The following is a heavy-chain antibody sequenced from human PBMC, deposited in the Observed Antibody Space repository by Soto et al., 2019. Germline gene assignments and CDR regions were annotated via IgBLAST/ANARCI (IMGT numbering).Heavy chain of an antibody. D-gene: IGHD5-12*01. V-gene: IGHV3-48*02. CDR3: ARVGGYDEGGANYYYYYGMDV. CDR1: GFTFSSYS. J-gene: IGHJ6*02. Sequence: GGSLRLSCAASGFTFSSYSMNWVRQAPGKGLEWVSYISSSSRNKYYADSVKGRFTISRDNAKNSLYLQMNSLRDEDTAVYYCARVGGYDEGGANYYYYYGMDVWGQGTTVTVSS. CDR2: ISSSSRNK.